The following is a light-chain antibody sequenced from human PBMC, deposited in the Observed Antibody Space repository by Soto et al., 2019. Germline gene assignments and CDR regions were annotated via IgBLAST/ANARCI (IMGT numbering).Light chain of an antibody. Sequence: DIQRTQSPSTLSASVGDRVTITCRASQSITYWLAWYQQKPGKAPKFLIYKASNLEGGVPSRFSGSGSGTEFTLTISSVQTDDFATYYDQYWDDYSWTFGQGTKVEIK. CDR1: QSITYW. CDR3: QYWDDYSWT. CDR2: KAS. V-gene: IGKV1-5*03. J-gene: IGKJ1*01.